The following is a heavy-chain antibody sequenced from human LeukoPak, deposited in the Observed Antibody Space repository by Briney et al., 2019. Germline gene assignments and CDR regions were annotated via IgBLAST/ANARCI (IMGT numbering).Heavy chain of an antibody. CDR2: ISGSGGST. CDR1: GFTFSSFA. CDR3: AKGFDSADAFDI. V-gene: IGHV3-23*01. J-gene: IGHJ3*02. D-gene: IGHD3-9*01. Sequence: GGSLRLSCAASGFTFSSFAMSWVRQAPGKGLEWVSTISGSGGSTYSADSVKGRFTISRDNSKNTLYMQMNSLRAEDTAVYYCAKGFDSADAFDIWGQGTMVTVSS.